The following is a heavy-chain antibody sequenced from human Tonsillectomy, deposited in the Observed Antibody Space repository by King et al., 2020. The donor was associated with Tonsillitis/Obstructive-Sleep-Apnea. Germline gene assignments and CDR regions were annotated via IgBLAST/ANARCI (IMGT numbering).Heavy chain of an antibody. D-gene: IGHD3-9*01. CDR3: ASDWVLHY. J-gene: IGHJ4*02. CDR2: IKQDGSEK. CDR1: GFTFSGYW. V-gene: IGHV3-7*01. Sequence: VQLVESGGGLVQPGGSLRLSCAASGFTFSGYWMNWVRQAPGKGLEWVANIKQDGSEKYYVDSLKGRFTISRDNAKSSLYLQMNSLRAEDTAVYYCASDWVLHYCGQGTLVTVSS.